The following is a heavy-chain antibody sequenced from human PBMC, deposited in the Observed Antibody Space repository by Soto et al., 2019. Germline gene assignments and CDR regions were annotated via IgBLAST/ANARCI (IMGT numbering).Heavy chain of an antibody. CDR2: ISYDGSNK. CDR1: GFTFSSYG. V-gene: IGHV3-30*18. Sequence: GGSLRLSCAASGFTFSSYGMHWVRQAPGKGLEWVAVISYDGSNKYYADSVKGRFTISRDNSKNTLYLQMNSLRAEDTAVYYCAKDQWLATSPNYYYYGMDVWGQGTTVTVSS. CDR3: AKDQWLATSPNYYYYGMDV. D-gene: IGHD6-19*01. J-gene: IGHJ6*02.